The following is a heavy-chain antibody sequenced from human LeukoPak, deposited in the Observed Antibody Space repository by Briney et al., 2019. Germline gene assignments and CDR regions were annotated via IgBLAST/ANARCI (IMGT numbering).Heavy chain of an antibody. Sequence: SVKVSCKASGGTFSSYAISWVRQAPGQGLEWMGGIIPIFGTANYAQKFQGRVTITADESTSTAYMELSSLRSEDTAVYYCVREFIGTSGSYYADFDYWGQGTLVTVSS. CDR2: IIPIFGTA. D-gene: IGHD1-26*01. CDR3: VREFIGTSGSYYADFDY. J-gene: IGHJ4*02. V-gene: IGHV1-69*13. CDR1: GGTFSSYA.